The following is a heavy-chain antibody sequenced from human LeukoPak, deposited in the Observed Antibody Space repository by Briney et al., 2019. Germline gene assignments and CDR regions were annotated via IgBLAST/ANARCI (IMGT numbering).Heavy chain of an antibody. V-gene: IGHV3-7*01. J-gene: IGHJ6*03. Sequence: GGSLRLSCAASGFTFSSYWMSWVRQAPGKGLEWVANIKQDGSEKYYVDSVKGRFTISRDNAKNSLYLQMNSLRAEDTAVYYCARAKVGATTVGYYYYMDVWGKGTTVTVSS. CDR2: IKQDGSEK. CDR3: ARAKVGATTVGYYYYMDV. D-gene: IGHD1-26*01. CDR1: GFTFSSYW.